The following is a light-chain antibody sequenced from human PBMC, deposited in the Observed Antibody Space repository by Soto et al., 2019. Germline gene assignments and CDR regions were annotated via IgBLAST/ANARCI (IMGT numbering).Light chain of an antibody. CDR3: QQYNNWHSIT. CDR1: QSVSSN. Sequence: EIVLTQSPRALSLSPGERATLPCRASQSVSSNLAWYQKKPRQATRLIIYGASTRANGIPARFSGSGSGTEFTLTISSLQSEDFAVYYCQQYNNWHSITFGQGTRLEIK. CDR2: GAS. V-gene: IGKV3-15*01. J-gene: IGKJ5*01.